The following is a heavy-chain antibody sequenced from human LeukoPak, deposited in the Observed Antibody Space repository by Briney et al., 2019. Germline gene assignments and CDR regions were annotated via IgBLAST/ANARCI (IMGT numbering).Heavy chain of an antibody. Sequence: ASVKVSCKASGYTFTSYAMNWVRQAPGQGLEWMGWINTNTGNPTYAQGFTGRFVFSLDTSVSTAYLQISSLKAEDTAVYYCARDLTDYGGNTPFYNWFDPWGQGTLVTVSS. CDR1: GYTFTSYA. J-gene: IGHJ5*02. D-gene: IGHD4-23*01. CDR2: INTNTGNP. CDR3: ARDLTDYGGNTPFYNWFDP. V-gene: IGHV7-4-1*02.